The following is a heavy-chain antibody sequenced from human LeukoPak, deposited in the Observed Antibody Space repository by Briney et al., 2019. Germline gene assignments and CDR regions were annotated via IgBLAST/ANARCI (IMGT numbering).Heavy chain of an antibody. CDR2: VSGSGTTT. D-gene: IGHD3-9*01. J-gene: IGHJ5*02. CDR1: GFTFSSYA. V-gene: IGHV3-23*01. Sequence: PGGSLRLSCAASGFTFSSYAMSWVRQAPGKGLEWVSVVSGSGTTTHYADSVKGRFTISRDDSKNTLYLQMNSLRVEDTAVYYCAQRGYDILTGYSWYNWFDPWGQGTLVTVSS. CDR3: AQRGYDILTGYSWYNWFDP.